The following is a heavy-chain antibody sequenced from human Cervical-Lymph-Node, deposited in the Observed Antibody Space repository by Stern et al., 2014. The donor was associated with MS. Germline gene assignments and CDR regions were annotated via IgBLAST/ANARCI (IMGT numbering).Heavy chain of an antibody. J-gene: IGHJ5*02. CDR1: GYTFTTYW. CDR3: ARHTPREGYNLLDH. D-gene: IGHD2-15*01. V-gene: IGHV5-51*01. Sequence: EVQLVQSEAEVKKPGESLKISCKVSGYTFTTYWIGWVRQMPGKGLEWMGNIHPGDSDTKYSPSFQGQATSSAAKSISTVYLQRSSLKASDTAMYYCARHTPREGYNLLDHWGQGTLVTVSS. CDR2: IHPGDSDT.